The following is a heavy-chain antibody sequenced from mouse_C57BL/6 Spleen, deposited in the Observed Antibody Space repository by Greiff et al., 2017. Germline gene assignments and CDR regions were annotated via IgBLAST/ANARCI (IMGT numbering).Heavy chain of an antibody. V-gene: IGHV3-6*01. CDR2: ISYDGSN. CDR1: GYSITSGYY. CDR3: ARGCPFAY. Sequence: EVKLQESGPGLVKPSQSLSLTCSVTGYSITSGYYWNWIRQFPGNKLEWMGYISYDGSNNYNPSLKNRISITRDTSKNQFFLKLNSVTTEDTATYYCARGCPFAYWGQGTLVTVSA. J-gene: IGHJ3*01.